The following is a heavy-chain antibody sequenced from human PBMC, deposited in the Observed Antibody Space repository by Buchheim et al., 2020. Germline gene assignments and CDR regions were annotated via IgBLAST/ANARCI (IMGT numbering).Heavy chain of an antibody. CDR2: ISSSGSTI. V-gene: IGHV3-48*03. Sequence: EVQLVESGGGLVQPGGSLRLSCAASGFTFSSYEMNWVRQAPGKGLEWVSYISSSGSTIYYADSVKGRFTISRDNAKNSLYLQMNSLRAEDTAVYYCAREASGGWDYYYYGMDVWGQGTT. J-gene: IGHJ6*02. CDR3: AREASGGWDYYYYGMDV. CDR1: GFTFSSYE. D-gene: IGHD6-19*01.